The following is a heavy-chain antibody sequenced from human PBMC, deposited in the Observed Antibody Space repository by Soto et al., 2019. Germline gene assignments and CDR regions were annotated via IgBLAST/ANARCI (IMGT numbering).Heavy chain of an antibody. V-gene: IGHV4-34*01. CDR2: INHSGST. CDR1: GGSFSGYY. Sequence: PSETLSLTCAVYGGSFSGYYWSWIRQPPGKGPEWIGEINHSGSTNYNPSLKSRVTISVDTSKNQFSLKLSSVTAADTAVYYCARGGEYSGYDGLDYWGQGTLVTVSS. D-gene: IGHD5-12*01. CDR3: ARGGEYSGYDGLDY. J-gene: IGHJ4*02.